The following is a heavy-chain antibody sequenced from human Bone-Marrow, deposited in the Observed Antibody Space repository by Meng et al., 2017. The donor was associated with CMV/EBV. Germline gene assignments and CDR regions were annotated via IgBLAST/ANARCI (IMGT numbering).Heavy chain of an antibody. CDR2: ISGSGGST. D-gene: IGHD2-2*01. CDR1: GFTFSSYA. J-gene: IGHJ6*02. V-gene: IGHV3-23*01. CDR3: AKVVSIVVVPAGEDV. Sequence: GESLKISCAASGFTFSSYAMSWVRQAPGKGLEWVSAISGSGGSTYYADSVKGRFTISRDNSKNTLYLQMNSLRAEDTAVYDCAKVVSIVVVPAGEDVWGQGTTVTVSS.